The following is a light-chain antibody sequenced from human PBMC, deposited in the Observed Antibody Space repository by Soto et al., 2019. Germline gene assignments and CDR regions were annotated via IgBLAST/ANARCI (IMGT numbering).Light chain of an antibody. CDR1: SGYHNYR. CDR2: VGTGGIVG. Sequence: QPVLTQPPSASASLGASVTLTCTLSSGYHNYRVDWYQQRPGKGPRFVMRVGTGGIVGSKGDGIPDRFSVLGSGLNRYLTIKNIQEEDESDYHCGADHGSGSNVVFGGGTKLTVL. CDR3: GADHGSGSNVV. V-gene: IGLV9-49*01. J-gene: IGLJ2*01.